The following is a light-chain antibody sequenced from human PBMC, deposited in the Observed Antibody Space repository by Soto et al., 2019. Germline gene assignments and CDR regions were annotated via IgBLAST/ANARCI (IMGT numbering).Light chain of an antibody. CDR1: QSVSSN. V-gene: IGKV3-15*01. CDR2: GAS. CDR3: QRYGSSPPST. J-gene: IGKJ2*01. Sequence: EIVMTQSPATLSVSPGERATLSCRASQSVSSNLAWYQQKPGQAPRLLIYGASTWATGIPARFSGSGSGTEFTRTICSLQSEDFAVYYCQRYGSSPPSTFGQGTKLEIK.